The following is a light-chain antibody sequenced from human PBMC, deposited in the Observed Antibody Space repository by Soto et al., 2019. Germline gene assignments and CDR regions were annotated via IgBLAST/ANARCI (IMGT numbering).Light chain of an antibody. Sequence: QPVLTQPPSVSAAPGQKVTISCSGGSSNIGDNYVSWYQQLPGTAPKLLIYDNNKRPSGIPDRFSGSESGTSATLGITGLQTGDEADYYCGTWNSSLSSLVFGGGTKLTVL. V-gene: IGLV1-51*01. CDR2: DNN. CDR3: GTWNSSLSSLV. J-gene: IGLJ2*01. CDR1: SSNIGDNY.